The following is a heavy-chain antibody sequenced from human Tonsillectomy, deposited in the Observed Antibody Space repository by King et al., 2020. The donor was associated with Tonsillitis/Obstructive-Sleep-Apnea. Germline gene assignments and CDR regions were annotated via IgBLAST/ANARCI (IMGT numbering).Heavy chain of an antibody. D-gene: IGHD2-15*01. J-gene: IGHJ3*02. CDR1: GGSISTYY. V-gene: IGHV4-59*01. CDR2: VDYSGST. Sequence: QLQESGPGLVKPSETLSLTCTVSGGSISTYYWSWIRPPPGKGLECIGYVDYSGSTNYNPSLKSRVTISVDTSKNQFSLKLSSVTAADTAMYYCAREGSFDAFDIWGQGTMVAVSS. CDR3: AREGSFDAFDI.